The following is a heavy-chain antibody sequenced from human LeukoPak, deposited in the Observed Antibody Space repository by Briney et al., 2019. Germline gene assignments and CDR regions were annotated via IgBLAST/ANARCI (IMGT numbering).Heavy chain of an antibody. J-gene: IGHJ3*02. CDR1: GGSISSSSYY. Sequence: SETLSLTCTVSGGSISSSSYYWGWIRQPPGKGLEWIGSIYYSGSTYYNPSLKSRATMSVDTSKSQVSLKMTSVTVADTAVYYCARPSIPSAAASALDIWGQGTMVTVSS. CDR3: ARPSIPSAAASALDI. V-gene: IGHV4-39*07. D-gene: IGHD2-2*01. CDR2: IYYSGST.